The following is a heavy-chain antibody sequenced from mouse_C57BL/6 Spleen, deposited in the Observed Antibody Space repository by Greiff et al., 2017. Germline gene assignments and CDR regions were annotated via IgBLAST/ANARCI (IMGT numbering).Heavy chain of an antibody. D-gene: IGHD2-4*01. J-gene: IGHJ3*01. Sequence: QVQLQQPGAELVKPGASVKLSCKASGYTFTSYWMHWVKQRPGQGLEWIGMIHPNSGSTNYNEKFKSKATLTVDKSSSTAYMPLSSLTSEDSAVYYCARCHYDFDPFAYWGQGTLVTVSA. CDR2: IHPNSGST. CDR3: ARCHYDFDPFAY. V-gene: IGHV1-64*01. CDR1: GYTFTSYW.